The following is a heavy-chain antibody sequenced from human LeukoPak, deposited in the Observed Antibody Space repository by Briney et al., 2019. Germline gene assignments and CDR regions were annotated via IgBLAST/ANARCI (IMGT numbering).Heavy chain of an antibody. CDR1: GGSISSGGYS. V-gene: IGHV4-30-2*01. Sequence: SETLSLTCAVSGGSISSGGYSWRWIRQPPGKGLEWIGYIYHSGSTYYNPSLKSRVTISVDRSKNQFSLKLSSVTAADTAVYYCARAPRGYYYGMDVWGQGTTVTVSS. CDR3: ARAPRGYYYGMDV. CDR2: IYHSGST. J-gene: IGHJ6*02. D-gene: IGHD3-10*01.